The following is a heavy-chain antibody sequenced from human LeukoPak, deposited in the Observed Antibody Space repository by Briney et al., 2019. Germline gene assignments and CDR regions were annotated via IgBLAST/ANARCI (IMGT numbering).Heavy chain of an antibody. CDR1: GFTFSSYG. J-gene: IGHJ4*02. CDR2: ISYDGSNK. Sequence: GRSLRLSCAASGFTFSSYGMHWVRQAPGKGLEWVAVISYDGSNKYYADSVKGRFTISRDNSKNTLYLQMNSLRAEDTAVYYCAKGSMVRGVKPNFDYWGQGTLVTVSS. CDR3: AKGSMVRGVKPNFDY. D-gene: IGHD3-10*01. V-gene: IGHV3-30*18.